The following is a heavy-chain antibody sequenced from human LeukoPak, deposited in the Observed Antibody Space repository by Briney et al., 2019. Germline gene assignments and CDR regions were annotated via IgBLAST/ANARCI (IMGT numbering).Heavy chain of an antibody. J-gene: IGHJ3*02. V-gene: IGHV1-69*13. D-gene: IGHD3-22*01. CDR3: ARDYYDSSGYSAPYDAFDI. CDR2: IIPIFGTA. CDR1: GGTFSSYA. Sequence: ASVKVSCKASGGTFSSYAISWVRQAPGQGLEWMGGIIPIFGTANYAQKFQGRVTITADESTSTAYMELSSLRSEDTAVYYCARDYYDSSGYSAPYDAFDIWGQGTMVTVSS.